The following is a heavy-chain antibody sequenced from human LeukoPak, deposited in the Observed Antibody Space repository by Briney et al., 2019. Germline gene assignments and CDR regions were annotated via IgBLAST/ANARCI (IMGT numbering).Heavy chain of an antibody. J-gene: IGHJ4*02. V-gene: IGHV3-23*01. D-gene: IGHD6-13*01. CDR2: ISGSGGST. Sequence: TGGSLRLSCAASGFTFSSYGMSWVRQAPGKGLEWVSAISGSGGSTYYADSVKGRFTISRDNSKNTLYLQMNSLRAEDTAVYYCAKSRSYSSSWYVYPLDYWGQGTLVTVSS. CDR3: AKSRSYSSSWYVYPLDY. CDR1: GFTFSSYG.